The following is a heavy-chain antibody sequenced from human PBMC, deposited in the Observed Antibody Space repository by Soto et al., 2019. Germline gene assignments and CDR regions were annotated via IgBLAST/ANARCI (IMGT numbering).Heavy chain of an antibody. CDR1: GGSISSGGYY. Sequence: QVQLQESGPGLVKPSQTLSLTCTVSGGSISSGGYYWSWIRQHPGKGLEWIGYIYYSGSTYYNPSLKSRVTISVDTSKNQFSLKLSSVTAADTAVYYCARKVQVRGEADAFDIWGQGTMVTVSS. CDR3: ARKVQVRGEADAFDI. D-gene: IGHD3-10*01. V-gene: IGHV4-31*03. CDR2: IYYSGST. J-gene: IGHJ3*02.